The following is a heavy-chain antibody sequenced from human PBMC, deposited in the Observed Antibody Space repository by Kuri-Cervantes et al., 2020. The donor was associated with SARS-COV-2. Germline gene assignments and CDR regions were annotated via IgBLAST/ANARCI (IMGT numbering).Heavy chain of an antibody. V-gene: IGHV4-59*01. CDR2: IYYSGST. J-gene: IGHJ6*03. CDR3: ARGFCGGDCYSYYYYYYMDV. D-gene: IGHD2-21*01. CDR1: GGSISSYY. Sequence: SETLSLTCTVSGGSISSYYWSWIRQPPGKGLEWIGYIYYSGSTNYNPSLKSRVTISVDTSKNQFSLKLGSVTAADTAVYYCARGFCGGDCYSYYYYYYMDVWGKGTTVTDSS.